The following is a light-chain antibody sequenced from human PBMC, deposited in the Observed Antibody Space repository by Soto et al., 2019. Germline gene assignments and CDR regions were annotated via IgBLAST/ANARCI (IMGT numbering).Light chain of an antibody. J-gene: IGKJ3*01. CDR1: QSFSSSY. CDR2: GTP. Sequence: DIVLTQSPGTLSLSPGERATLSCRASQSFSSSYLAWYKQKLGQAPRLLIYGTPSRATGIPARFSRGGSGTDFTVTISSLETEDFALDYCQHYCSALFTFGPETKVDVK. CDR3: QHYCSALFT. V-gene: IGKV3-20*01.